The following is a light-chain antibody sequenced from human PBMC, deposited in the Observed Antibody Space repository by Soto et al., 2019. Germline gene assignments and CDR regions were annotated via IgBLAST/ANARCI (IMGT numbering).Light chain of an antibody. V-gene: IGKV3-20*01. Sequence: IVVTQSPGALSLSPGERATLSCRASQVIDNSYLAWFQQRPGQAPRLLIYGAYNRATGIPDRFSGSGSGTDFTLTISRLEPEDSAVYYCQQYGRPPRTFGQGTKVEIK. J-gene: IGKJ1*01. CDR3: QQYGRPPRT. CDR1: QVIDNSY. CDR2: GAY.